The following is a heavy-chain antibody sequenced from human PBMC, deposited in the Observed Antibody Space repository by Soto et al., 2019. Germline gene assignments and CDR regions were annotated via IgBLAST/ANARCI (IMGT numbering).Heavy chain of an antibody. CDR2: IIPIFGTA. CDR3: ARDIVLVPAAVFPYYYYGMAV. J-gene: IGHJ6*02. V-gene: IGHV1-69*13. D-gene: IGHD2-2*01. CDR1: GGTFSSYA. Sequence: ASGKVSCKASGGTFSSYAISWVRQAPGQGLEWMGGIIPIFGTANYAQKFQGRVTITADESTSTAYMELSSLRSEDTAVYYCARDIVLVPAAVFPYYYYGMAVWGQGTTVTVSS.